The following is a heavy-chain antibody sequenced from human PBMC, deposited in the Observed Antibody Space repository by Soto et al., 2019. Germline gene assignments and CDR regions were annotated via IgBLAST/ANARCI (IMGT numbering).Heavy chain of an antibody. J-gene: IGHJ4*02. V-gene: IGHV1-2*04. CDR1: GYTFTGYY. CDR3: GKTYCGGDCYSLN. D-gene: IGHD2-21*02. CDR2: INPNSGGT. Sequence: ASVKVSCKASGYTFTGYYMHWVRQAPGQGLEWMGWINPNSGGTNYAQKFQGWVTMTRDTSISTAYMELSRLRSEDTAVYFCGKTYCGGDCYSLNWGQGTQVTVSS.